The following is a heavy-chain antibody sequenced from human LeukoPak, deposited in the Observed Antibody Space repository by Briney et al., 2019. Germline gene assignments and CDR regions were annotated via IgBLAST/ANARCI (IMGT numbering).Heavy chain of an antibody. J-gene: IGHJ4*02. CDR2: INRDGSEK. CDR3: ASEIRYCNGGTCYSDYFDN. CDR1: GLSFATYW. D-gene: IGHD2-15*01. Sequence: GGSLRLSCVDSGLSFATYWMSWVRQAPGKRLEWVANINRDGSEKYYVDSVKGRFTISRDNAKNSLYLQMNSLRAEDTAVYYCASEIRYCNGGTCYSDYFDNWGQGTLVTVSS. V-gene: IGHV3-7*01.